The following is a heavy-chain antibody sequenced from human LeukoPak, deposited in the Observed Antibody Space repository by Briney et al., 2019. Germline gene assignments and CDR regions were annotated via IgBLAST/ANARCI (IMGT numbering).Heavy chain of an antibody. Sequence: SETLSLTCAVYGGSFSNYYWSWIRHTPGKGMEWIGEINDSGRTNYNPSLMSRVTVSVDTSKNQFSLRLTSVTATDTAVYYCARRWNYGRNYYIDVWGKGATVSVSS. CDR3: ARRWNYGRNYYIDV. J-gene: IGHJ6*03. D-gene: IGHD1-7*01. CDR2: INDSGRT. V-gene: IGHV4-34*01. CDR1: GGSFSNYY.